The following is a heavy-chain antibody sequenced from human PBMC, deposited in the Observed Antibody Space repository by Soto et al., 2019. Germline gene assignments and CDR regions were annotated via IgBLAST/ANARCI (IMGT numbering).Heavy chain of an antibody. V-gene: IGHV4-59*08. Sequence: SVTLSLSCTVTGCSISSYYWSWIRQSPGKGLEWIGYIYNSGSTNYNPSLKSRVTISVDTSKNQFSLKLSSVTAADTAVYYCARGSTGHSSSWYRYWGQGTLVTVS. CDR2: IYNSGST. CDR3: ARGSTGHSSSWYRY. CDR1: GCSISSYY. J-gene: IGHJ4*02. D-gene: IGHD6-13*01.